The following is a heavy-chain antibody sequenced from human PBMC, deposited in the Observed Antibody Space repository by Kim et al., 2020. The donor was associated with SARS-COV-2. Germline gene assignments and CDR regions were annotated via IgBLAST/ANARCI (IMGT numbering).Heavy chain of an antibody. CDR1: VFTFSRYS. D-gene: IGHD3-3*01. J-gene: IGHJ4*02. V-gene: IGHV3-21*01. CDR2: ISSSSSYI. CDR3: ARTVLINYDFWSGYYNDPGY. Sequence: GGSLRLSCAASVFTFSRYSMNWVRQAPGKGLEWVSSISSSSSYIYYADSVKGRFTISRDNAKNSLYLQMNSLRAEDTAVYYCARTVLINYDFWSGYYNDPGYWGQGTLVTVSS.